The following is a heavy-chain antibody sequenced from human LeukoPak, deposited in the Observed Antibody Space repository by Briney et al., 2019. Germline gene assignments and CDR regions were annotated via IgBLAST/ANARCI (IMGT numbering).Heavy chain of an antibody. Sequence: GGSLRLSCAASAFTFSSYAMSWVRQAPGKGLEWVSAIIGSGGDTYYADSVKGRFTISRDNSKNTLYLQMNSLRAGDTAVYYCVNEGPPGLRSYFDYWGQGTLVTVSS. CDR3: VNEGPPGLRSYFDY. D-gene: IGHD3-10*01. V-gene: IGHV3-23*01. CDR1: AFTFSSYA. CDR2: IIGSGGDT. J-gene: IGHJ4*02.